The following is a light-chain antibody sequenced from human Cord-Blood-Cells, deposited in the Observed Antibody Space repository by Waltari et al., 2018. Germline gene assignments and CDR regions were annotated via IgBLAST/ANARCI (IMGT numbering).Light chain of an antibody. Sequence: DIQMTQSPSTLPASVGERVTITCRASQSISSWLAWYQQKPGKAPKLLIYDASSLESGVPSRFSGSGSGTEFTLTISSLQPDDFATYYCQQYNSYSYTFGQGTKLEIK. CDR3: QQYNSYSYT. J-gene: IGKJ2*01. V-gene: IGKV1-5*01. CDR2: DAS. CDR1: QSISSW.